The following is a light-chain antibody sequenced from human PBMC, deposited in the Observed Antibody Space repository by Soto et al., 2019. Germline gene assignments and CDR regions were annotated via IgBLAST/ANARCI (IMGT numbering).Light chain of an antibody. V-gene: IGLV2-14*03. Sequence: QSALTQPASVSGSPGQSIAISCTGTSSDVGGYNYVSWYQHHPGKAPKLMIYHVSERPSGVSNRFSGSKSGDTASLTISGLQAEDEGDYYCSSYTSSSTLVFGGGTKLTGL. J-gene: IGLJ2*01. CDR3: SSYTSSSTLV. CDR2: HVS. CDR1: SSDVGGYNY.